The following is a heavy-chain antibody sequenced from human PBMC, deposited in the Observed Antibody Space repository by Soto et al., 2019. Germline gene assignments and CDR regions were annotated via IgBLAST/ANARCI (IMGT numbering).Heavy chain of an antibody. CDR1: GFTFSSYA. D-gene: IGHD5-18*01. CDR3: ERPPSQEILGNY. J-gene: IGHJ4*02. Sequence: QVQLVESGGGVVQPGRSLRLSCAASGFTFSSYAMHWFRQATSNGLEWVAVISDDGSNKYYEDSVKGRFTISRYNSKNTQYLQMNSMSAEDTDVYYCERPPSQEILGNYWGQGTLVTVTS. CDR2: ISDDGSNK. V-gene: IGHV3-30-3*01.